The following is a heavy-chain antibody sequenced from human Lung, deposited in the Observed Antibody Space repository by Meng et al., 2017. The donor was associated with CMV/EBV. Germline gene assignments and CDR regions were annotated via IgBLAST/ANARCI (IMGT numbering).Heavy chain of an antibody. CDR2: IYHSGST. V-gene: IGHV4-4*02. CDR3: ASFPPPGKQWLVTDY. CDR1: GVSISSSNC. Sequence: RDTGPGLVNPSGPPSLPVGVSGVSISSSNCGRWGRQPSGKGLEWIGEIYHSGSTKYNPSLKSRVTISVDKSKNQFSLKLSSVTAADTAVYYCASFPPPGKQWLVTDYWGQGTLVTVSS. D-gene: IGHD6-19*01. J-gene: IGHJ4*02.